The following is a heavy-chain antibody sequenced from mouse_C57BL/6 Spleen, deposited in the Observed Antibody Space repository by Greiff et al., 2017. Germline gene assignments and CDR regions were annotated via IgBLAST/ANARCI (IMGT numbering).Heavy chain of an antibody. D-gene: IGHD2-4*01. J-gene: IGHJ3*01. V-gene: IGHV1-42*01. CDR1: GYSFTGYY. CDR3: ARYGDYGAWFAY. Sequence: VQLKQSGPELVKPGASVKISCKASGYSFTGYYMNWVKQSPEKSLEWIGEINPSTGGTTYNQKFKAKATLTVDKSSSTAYMQLKSLTSADSAVYDCARYGDYGAWFAYWGQGTLVTVSA. CDR2: INPSTGGT.